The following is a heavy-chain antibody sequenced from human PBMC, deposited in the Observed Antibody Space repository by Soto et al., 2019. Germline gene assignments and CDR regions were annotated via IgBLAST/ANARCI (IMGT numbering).Heavy chain of an antibody. J-gene: IGHJ4*02. D-gene: IGHD2-2*01. CDR1: GFTFSSYA. Sequence: GSLRLSCAASGFTFSSYAMSWVRQAPGKGLEWVSAISGSGGSTYYADSVKGRFTISRDNSKNTLYLQMNSLRAEDTAVYYCAKREDIVVVPAASDYWGQGTLVTVSS. CDR2: ISGSGGST. V-gene: IGHV3-23*01. CDR3: AKREDIVVVPAASDY.